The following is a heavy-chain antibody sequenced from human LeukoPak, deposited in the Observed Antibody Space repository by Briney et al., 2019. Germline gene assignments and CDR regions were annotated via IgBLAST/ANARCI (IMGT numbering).Heavy chain of an antibody. Sequence: SETLSLTCAVYGGPFTGYYWSWIRQAPDKGLEWIGEINHRGSTNYDSSLKSRLTISADTSKNQFSLHLSSVTAADTAVYYCAKVYSSAPQDAFDVWGPGTMVTVSS. CDR1: GGPFTGYY. J-gene: IGHJ3*01. CDR2: INHRGST. V-gene: IGHV4-34*01. CDR3: AKVYSSAPQDAFDV. D-gene: IGHD3-22*01.